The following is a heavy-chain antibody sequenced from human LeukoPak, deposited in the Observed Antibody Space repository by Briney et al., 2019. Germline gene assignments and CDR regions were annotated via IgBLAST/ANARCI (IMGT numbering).Heavy chain of an antibody. J-gene: IGHJ2*01. D-gene: IGHD3-3*01. V-gene: IGHV3-7*01. CDR2: IKHDGHEK. CDR3: ATASPPRTRTHYDFWSDSSTGDFDL. CDR1: GFTFRSYW. Sequence: TGGSLRLSCVASGFTFRSYWMSWVRQAPGKGLEWVASIKHDGHEKYYVDSVKGRFTISRDNADNSLYLQMNSLTAEDTAVYYCATASPPRTRTHYDFWSDSSTGDFDLWGRGTLVSVSS.